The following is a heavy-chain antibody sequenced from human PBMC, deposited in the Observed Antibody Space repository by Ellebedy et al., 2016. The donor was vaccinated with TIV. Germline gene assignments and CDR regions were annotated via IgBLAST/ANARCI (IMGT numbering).Heavy chain of an antibody. CDR1: DYSISSGYF. CDR2: IHHSGTN. CDR3: ARELAYYSNNGYYYLSGFDV. Sequence: MPSETLSLTCTVSDYSISSGYFWGWIRQPPGKGREWIGSIHHSGTNYYNPSLKSRLPISVDTSKNQFSLNLTSVTAIDTAVYYCARELAYYSNNGYYYLSGFDVWGRGTMVTVSS. V-gene: IGHV4-38-2*02. D-gene: IGHD3-22*01. J-gene: IGHJ3*01.